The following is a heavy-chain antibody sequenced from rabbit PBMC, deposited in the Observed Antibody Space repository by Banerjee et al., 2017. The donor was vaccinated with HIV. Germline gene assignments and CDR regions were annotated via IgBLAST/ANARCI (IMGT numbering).Heavy chain of an antibody. CDR1: GFDFSSYYM. CDR2: IDGGSSGST. V-gene: IGHV1S45*01. J-gene: IGHJ2*01. Sequence: QEQLKESGGGLVQPGGSLKLSCKASGFDFSSYYMSWVRQAPGKGLEWIACIDGGSSGSTYYASWAKGRFTISKPSSTTVTLQMTSLTAADTATYFCARMDYSNGWGSLAFDPWGPGTLVTVS. CDR3: ARMDYSNGWGSLAFDP. D-gene: IGHD4-1*01.